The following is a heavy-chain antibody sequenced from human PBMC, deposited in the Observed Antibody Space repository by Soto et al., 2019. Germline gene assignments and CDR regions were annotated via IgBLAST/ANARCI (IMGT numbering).Heavy chain of an antibody. V-gene: IGHV1-3*01. CDR2: INAGNGHT. CDR1: GYTFTSYA. D-gene: IGHD3-22*01. Sequence: QVQLVQSGAEVKKPGASVKVSCKASGYTFTSYAMHWVRQAPGQRLEWMGWINAGNGHTKYSQKFQGRVTITKDTAENTDYKKLTSLRSEDTAVYYCARSSGFYYVDYWGQRTLVTVSS. CDR3: ARSSGFYYVDY. J-gene: IGHJ4*02.